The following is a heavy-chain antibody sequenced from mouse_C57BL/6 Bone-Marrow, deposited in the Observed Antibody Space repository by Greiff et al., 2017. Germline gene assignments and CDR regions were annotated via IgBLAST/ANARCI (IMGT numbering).Heavy chain of an antibody. D-gene: IGHD2-4*01. Sequence: EVKLVESGGGLVKPGGSLKLSCAASGFTFSSYAMSCVRQTPEKRLEWVATISDGGSYTYYPDNVKGRFTISRDNAKNNLYLQMSHLKSEDTAMYYCARQLRAMDYWGQGTSVTVSS. CDR2: ISDGGSYT. CDR3: ARQLRAMDY. V-gene: IGHV5-4*03. CDR1: GFTFSSYA. J-gene: IGHJ4*01.